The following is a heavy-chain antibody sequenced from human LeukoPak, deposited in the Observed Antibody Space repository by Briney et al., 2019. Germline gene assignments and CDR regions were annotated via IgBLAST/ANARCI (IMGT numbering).Heavy chain of an antibody. J-gene: IGHJ5*02. CDR1: GYTFTSYG. Sequence: GASVKVSCKASGYTFTSYGISWVRQAPGQGLEWMGWISAYNGNTNYVQKLQGRVTMTTDTSTSTAYMELRSLRSDDTAVYYCARVPPGSKIRQYNWFDPWGQGTLVTVSS. CDR3: ARVPPGSKIRQYNWFDP. V-gene: IGHV1-18*01. D-gene: IGHD4-11*01. CDR2: ISAYNGNT.